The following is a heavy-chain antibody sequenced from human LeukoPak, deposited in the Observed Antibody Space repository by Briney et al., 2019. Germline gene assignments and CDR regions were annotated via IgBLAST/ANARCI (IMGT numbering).Heavy chain of an antibody. V-gene: IGHV5-51*01. Sequence: GESLKISCKGSGYSFTSYWIAWVRQMPGKGLEWMGIIYPGDSDTRYSPSFQGQVTISADKSISTAYLQWSSLKASDTAMYFCARQKDSSTWYEIFDYWGQGTLVTVSS. CDR3: ARQKDSSTWYEIFDY. CDR2: IYPGDSDT. J-gene: IGHJ4*02. D-gene: IGHD6-13*01. CDR1: GYSFTSYW.